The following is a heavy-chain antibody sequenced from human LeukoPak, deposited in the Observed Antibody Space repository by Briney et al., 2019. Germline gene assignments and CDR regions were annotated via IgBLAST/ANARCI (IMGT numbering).Heavy chain of an antibody. CDR1: GFTFSSYW. CDR2: IKQDGSEK. J-gene: IGHJ4*02. Sequence: GGSLRLSCAASGFTFSSYWMSWVRQAPGKGLEWVANIKQDGSEKYYADSVKGRFTISRDNAKNSLYLQMNSLRAEDTAVYYCARDRDYYDSSGYLDYWGQGTLVTVSS. V-gene: IGHV3-7*01. CDR3: ARDRDYYDSSGYLDY. D-gene: IGHD3-22*01.